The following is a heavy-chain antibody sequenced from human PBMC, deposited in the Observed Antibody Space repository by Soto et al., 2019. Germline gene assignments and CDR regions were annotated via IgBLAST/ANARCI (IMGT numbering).Heavy chain of an antibody. CDR1: GFIFSSYS. CDR3: ARKQEDAFDI. CDR2: ISDSNNYI. Sequence: LRLSCAASGFIFSSYSMNWVRQAPGKGLEWVSCISDSNNYIYYVDSVKGRFTISRDNAKNSLYLQMNSLRAEDTAVYYCARKQEDAFDIWGRGTMVTV. J-gene: IGHJ3*02. D-gene: IGHD6-13*01. V-gene: IGHV3-21*01.